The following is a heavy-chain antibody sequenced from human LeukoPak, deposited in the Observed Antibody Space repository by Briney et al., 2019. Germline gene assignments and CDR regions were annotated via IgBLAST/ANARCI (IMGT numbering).Heavy chain of an antibody. J-gene: IGHJ4*02. Sequence: ASVKVSCKASGYTFTSYDINWVRQATGQGLEWMGWMNPNSGNTGYAQKFQGRVTITRNTSISTAYMELRSLRSDDTAVYYCARDLKTIVGATSFDYWGQGTLVTVSS. CDR3: ARDLKTIVGATSFDY. CDR2: MNPNSGNT. D-gene: IGHD1-26*01. V-gene: IGHV1-8*03. CDR1: GYTFTSYD.